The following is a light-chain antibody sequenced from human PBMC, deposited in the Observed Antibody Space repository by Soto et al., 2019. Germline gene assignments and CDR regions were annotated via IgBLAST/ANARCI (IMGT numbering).Light chain of an antibody. Sequence: QSALTQPASVSGSPGQSITISCTGSSSDVGGYNYVSWYQQHPGKAPKLMIYEVNYRPSGVSNRFSGSKSGNTASLTISGLRAEDEADYYCSAYTSSDTGVFGTGTKLTVL. CDR2: EVN. CDR3: SAYTSSDTGV. CDR1: SSDVGGYNY. V-gene: IGLV2-14*01. J-gene: IGLJ1*01.